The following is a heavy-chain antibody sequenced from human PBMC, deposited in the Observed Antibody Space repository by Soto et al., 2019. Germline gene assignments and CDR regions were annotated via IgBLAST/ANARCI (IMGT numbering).Heavy chain of an antibody. D-gene: IGHD3-10*01. J-gene: IGHJ4*02. CDR2: INTDGSTT. CDR1: GFTFSSYW. CDR3: ARGGDSGSGDY. Sequence: EVQLVESGGGLVQPGGSLRLSCAASGFTFSSYWMYWVRQVPGKGLVWVSRINTDGSTTTYAASVEGRFTISRDNAKNTRFLEMSGLRAEDTAVYFCARGGDSGSGDYWGQGILVIVSS. V-gene: IGHV3-74*03.